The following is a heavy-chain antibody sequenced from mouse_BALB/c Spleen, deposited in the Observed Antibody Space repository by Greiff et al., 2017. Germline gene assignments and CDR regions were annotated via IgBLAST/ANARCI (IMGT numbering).Heavy chain of an antibody. CDR2: ISYSGST. CDR3: ARGYEDGMDY. D-gene: IGHD1-2*01. CDR1: GYSITSDYA. V-gene: IGHV3-2*02. Sequence: EVKLMESGPGLVKPSQSLSLTCTVTGYSITSDYAWNWIRQFPGNKLEWMGYISYSGSTSYNPSLKSRISITRDTSKNQFFLQLNSVTTEDTATYYCARGYEDGMDYWGQGTSVSVSS. J-gene: IGHJ4*01.